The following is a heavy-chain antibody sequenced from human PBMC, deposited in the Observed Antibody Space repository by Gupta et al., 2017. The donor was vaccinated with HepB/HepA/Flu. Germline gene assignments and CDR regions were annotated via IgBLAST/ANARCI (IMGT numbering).Heavy chain of an antibody. CDR3: ATGTWSGHYYFDH. CDR1: GFTFRSYA. J-gene: IGHJ4*02. Sequence: EVQLLESGGGLVQPGGSLRLSCAASGFTFRSYAMSWVRQAPGKGLEWVSSISTAGGVTNYADSVKGRFTISRDNAKNTLYLQMNSLRGEDTAIYYCATGTWSGHYYFDHWGQGTLGTGSA. D-gene: IGHD3/OR15-3a*01. CDR2: ISTAGGVT. V-gene: IGHV3-23*01.